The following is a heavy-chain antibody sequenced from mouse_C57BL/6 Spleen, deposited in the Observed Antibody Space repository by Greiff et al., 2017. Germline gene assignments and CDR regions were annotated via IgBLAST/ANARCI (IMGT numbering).Heavy chain of an antibody. J-gene: IGHJ3*01. V-gene: IGHV1-64*01. CDR3: ARSYDYEAWFAY. CDR2: IHPNSGST. Sequence: VQLQQPGAELVKPGASVKLSCKASGYTFTSYWMHWVKQRPGQGLERIGMIHPNSGSTNYNEKFKSKATLTVDKSSSYAYMQLSSLTSEDSAVYYCARSYDYEAWFAYWGQGTLVTVSA. CDR1: GYTFTSYW. D-gene: IGHD2-4*01.